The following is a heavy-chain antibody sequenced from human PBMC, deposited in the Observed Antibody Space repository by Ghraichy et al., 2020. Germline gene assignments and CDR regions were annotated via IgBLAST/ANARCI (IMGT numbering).Heavy chain of an antibody. CDR3: GTLAVAGPLDY. Sequence: ESLNISCTVSGYSIRSGYFWGWIRQPPGKGLEWIGRIYHSGNTHYNPSLTSRVIISVDTSKNQFSLRLSSVTAADTAGYYCGTLAVAGPLDYWGQGALVTVSS. CDR2: IYHSGNT. CDR1: GYSIRSGYF. D-gene: IGHD6-19*01. J-gene: IGHJ4*02. V-gene: IGHV4-38-2*02.